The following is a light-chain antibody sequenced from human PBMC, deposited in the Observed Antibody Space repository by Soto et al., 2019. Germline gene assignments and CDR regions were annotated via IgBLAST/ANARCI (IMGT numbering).Light chain of an antibody. CDR3: SSYAGSNTPLYV. V-gene: IGLV2-14*01. CDR2: EVS. CDR1: SSDVGGYNY. Sequence: QSALTQPASVSGSPGQSITISCTGTSSDVGGYNYVSWYQQYPDKAPKLMIFEVSNRPSGVSDRFSGSKSGNTASLTISGLQAEDEADYYYSSYAGSNTPLYVFGTRTKVTVL. J-gene: IGLJ1*01.